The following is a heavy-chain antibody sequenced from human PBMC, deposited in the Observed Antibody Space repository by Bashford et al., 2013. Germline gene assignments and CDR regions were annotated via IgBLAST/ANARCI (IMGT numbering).Heavy chain of an antibody. Sequence: ASVKVSCKASGYTFTGYYMHWVRQAPGQGLEWMGWINPNSGGTNYAQKFQGRVTMTRDTSISTAYMELSRLRSDDTAVYYCASMPIVGVTKGSYYYYGMDVWGQGPRSPSP. CDR3: ASMPIVGVTKGSYYYYGMDV. CDR1: GYTFTGYY. CDR2: INPNSGGT. J-gene: IGHJ6*02. D-gene: IGHD2-21*02. V-gene: IGHV1-2*02.